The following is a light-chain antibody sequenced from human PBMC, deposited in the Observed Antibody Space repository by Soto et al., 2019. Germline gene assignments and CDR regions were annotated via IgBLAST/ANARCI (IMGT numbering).Light chain of an antibody. CDR2: AAS. CDR3: QQYGSSPWIT. Sequence: EIVLTQSPGTLSLSPGERATLSCRASQSFSSSYLAWYQQKPGQAPRLLIYAASSRATGIPDRFSGSVSGTDFTLTISRLEPEDFAVYYCQQYGSSPWITFGPGTKVDIK. J-gene: IGKJ3*01. CDR1: QSFSSSY. V-gene: IGKV3-20*01.